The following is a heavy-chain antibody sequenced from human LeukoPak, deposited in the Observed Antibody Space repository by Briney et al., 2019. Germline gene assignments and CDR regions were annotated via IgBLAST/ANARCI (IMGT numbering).Heavy chain of an antibody. J-gene: IGHJ6*02. D-gene: IGHD3-10*01. CDR2: IYYSGST. CDR1: GGSISSSSYY. V-gene: IGHV4-39*07. Sequence: SETLSLTCTVSGGSISSSSYYWGWIRQPPGKGLEWIGSIYYSGSTYYNPSLKSRVTISVDTSKNQFSLKLSSVTAADTAVYYCARWYGSAYYYYGMDVWGQGTTVTVSS. CDR3: ARWYGSAYYYYGMDV.